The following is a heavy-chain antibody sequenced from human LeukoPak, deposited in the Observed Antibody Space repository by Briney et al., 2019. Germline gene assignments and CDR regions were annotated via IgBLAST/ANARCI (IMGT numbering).Heavy chain of an antibody. V-gene: IGHV4-34*01. Sequence: SETLSLTCAVYGGSFSGYYWSWIRQPPGKGLEWIGEINHSGSTNYNPSLKSRVTISVDTSKNQFSLKLSSVTAADTAVYYCARSDGSYSGRGNDAFDIWGQGTMVTVSS. CDR3: ARSDGSYSGRGNDAFDI. D-gene: IGHD1-26*01. J-gene: IGHJ3*02. CDR2: INHSGST. CDR1: GGSFSGYY.